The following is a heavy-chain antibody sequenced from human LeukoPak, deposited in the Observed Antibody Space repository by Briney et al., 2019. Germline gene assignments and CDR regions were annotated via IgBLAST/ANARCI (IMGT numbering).Heavy chain of an antibody. CDR3: AHISSSWPDY. V-gene: IGHV3-23*01. CDR2: ISGSGGST. CDR1: GFTFSSYA. J-gene: IGHJ4*02. Sequence: GGSLRLSCAASGFTFSSYAMSWVRQAPGKGLEWVSAISGSGGSTYYADSVKGRFTISRDNSKDTLYLQRNSLRAEDTAVYYCAHISSSWPDYWGQGTLVTVSS. D-gene: IGHD6-13*01.